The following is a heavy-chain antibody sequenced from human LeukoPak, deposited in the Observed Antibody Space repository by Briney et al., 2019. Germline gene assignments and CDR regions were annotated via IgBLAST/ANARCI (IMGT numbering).Heavy chain of an antibody. CDR3: ARSGGLWLLTYYFDY. J-gene: IGHJ4*02. Sequence: SETLSLTCTVSGGSISSSNYYWGWIRQPPGKGLEWIGSIYYSGSTYYNPSLKSRVTISVDTSKNQLSLKLSSVTAADTAVYFCARSGGLWLLTYYFDYWGQGTLVTVSS. V-gene: IGHV4-39*07. CDR1: GGSISSSNYY. D-gene: IGHD3-22*01. CDR2: IYYSGST.